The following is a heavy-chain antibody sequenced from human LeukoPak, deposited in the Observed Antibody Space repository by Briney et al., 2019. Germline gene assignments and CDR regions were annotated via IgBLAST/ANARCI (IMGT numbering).Heavy chain of an antibody. CDR3: ARDRAGATSADY. D-gene: IGHD1-26*01. J-gene: IGHJ4*02. CDR2: IYYSGST. Sequence: PSETLSLTCTVSGGSISSSSYYWGWIRQPPGKGLEWIGSIYYSGSTYYNPSLKSRVTISVDTSKNQFSLKLTSVTAADTAVYYCARDRAGATSADYWGQGTLVTVSS. V-gene: IGHV4-39*07. CDR1: GGSISSSSYY.